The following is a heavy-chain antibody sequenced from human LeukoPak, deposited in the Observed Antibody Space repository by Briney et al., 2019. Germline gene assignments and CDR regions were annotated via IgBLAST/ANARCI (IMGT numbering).Heavy chain of an antibody. Sequence: PSETLSLTCTVFGDSINNSDFYWAWIRQSPGKGLEWIGSIYYSGSTYFNPSLKSRVTILVDTSKNQFSLKLSSVTAADTAVYYCARLTYYYDSSGYKEGDAFDIWGQGTVVTVSS. D-gene: IGHD3-22*01. V-gene: IGHV4-39*07. CDR3: ARLTYYYDSSGYKEGDAFDI. CDR2: IYYSGST. J-gene: IGHJ3*02. CDR1: GDSINNSDFY.